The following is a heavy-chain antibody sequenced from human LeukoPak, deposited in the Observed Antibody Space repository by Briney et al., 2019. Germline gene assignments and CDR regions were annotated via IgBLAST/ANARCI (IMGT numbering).Heavy chain of an antibody. D-gene: IGHD6-6*01. V-gene: IGHV3-23*01. Sequence: GGSLRLSCAASGFTFSSYAMSWVRQAPGKGLEWVSAISGSGGSTYYADSVKGRFTISRDNSKNTLYLQMDSLRAEDTAVYYCARDIAARRLDYWGQGTPVTVSS. J-gene: IGHJ4*02. CDR2: ISGSGGST. CDR3: ARDIAARRLDY. CDR1: GFTFSSYA.